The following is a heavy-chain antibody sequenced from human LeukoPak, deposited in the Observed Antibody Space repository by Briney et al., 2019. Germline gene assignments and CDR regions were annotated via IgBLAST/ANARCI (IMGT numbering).Heavy chain of an antibody. J-gene: IGHJ4*02. CDR3: TKGSFASPSTFDS. CDR1: GVTFSSYW. V-gene: IGHV3-33*06. Sequence: PGGSLRLSCAASGVTFSSYWMHWVRQAPGKGLEWVAIVWSDESNKYYADSVKGRFTISRDNSGNTVSLQMDSLRADDTAVYYCTKGSFASPSTFDSWGQGTLVTVSS. CDR2: VWSDESNK. D-gene: IGHD2/OR15-2a*01.